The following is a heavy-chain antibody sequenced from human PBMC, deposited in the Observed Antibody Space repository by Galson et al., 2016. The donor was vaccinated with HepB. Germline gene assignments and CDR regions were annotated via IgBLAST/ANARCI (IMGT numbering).Heavy chain of an antibody. D-gene: IGHD6-13*01. CDR2: ITYSGTT. CDR3: ARESSSWYQNWFDP. V-gene: IGHV4-59*12. Sequence: ETLSLTCTVSGVSTKSYYWSWIRPPPGKGLEWIGYITYSGTTNYNPSLRSRVTMSVDTSKNRFSLNLSSVTAADTAVYYCARESSSWYQNWFDPWGQGTLVTVSS. CDR1: GVSTKSYY. J-gene: IGHJ5*02.